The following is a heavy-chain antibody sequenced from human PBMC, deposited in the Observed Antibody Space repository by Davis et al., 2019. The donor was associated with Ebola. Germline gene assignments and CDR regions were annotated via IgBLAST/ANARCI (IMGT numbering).Heavy chain of an antibody. V-gene: IGHV3-23*01. J-gene: IGHJ3*02. CDR1: GFTFSDYY. CDR2: ISGSGGST. D-gene: IGHD3-16*01. CDR3: AKNGGRLRDAFDI. Sequence: PGGSLRLSGAASGFTFSDYYMSWVRQAPGKGLEWVSAISGSGGSTYYADSVKGRFTISRDNSKNTLYLQMNSLRAEDTAVYYCAKNGGRLRDAFDIWGQGPMVTVYS.